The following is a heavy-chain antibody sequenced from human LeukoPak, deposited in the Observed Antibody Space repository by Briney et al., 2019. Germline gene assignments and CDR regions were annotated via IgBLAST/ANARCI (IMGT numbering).Heavy chain of an antibody. D-gene: IGHD2-21*02. CDR3: ARDSPCGGGDCPLDY. J-gene: IGHJ4*02. V-gene: IGHV4-59*01. CDR2: IYYSGST. Sequence: SETLSLTCTVSGGSIGSYYWSQIRQPPGKGLEWIGYIYYSGSTNYNPSLKSRVTISVDTSKSQFSLKLSSVTAADTAVYYCARDSPCGGGDCPLDYWGQGTLVTVSS. CDR1: GGSIGSYY.